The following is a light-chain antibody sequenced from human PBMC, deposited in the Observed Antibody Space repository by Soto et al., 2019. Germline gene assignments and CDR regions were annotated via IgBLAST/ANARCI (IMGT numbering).Light chain of an antibody. CDR3: QQYGSSGT. Sequence: EIVMTQSPGTLSVSPGERATLSCTASQSVNNNVAWYQQKPGHTPRLLIYSASIGATGTPARFSGSGSGTDFTLTTSRLEPEDFAVYYCQQYGSSGTFGQGTKVDIK. CDR2: SAS. CDR1: QSVNNN. V-gene: IGKV3-20*01. J-gene: IGKJ1*01.